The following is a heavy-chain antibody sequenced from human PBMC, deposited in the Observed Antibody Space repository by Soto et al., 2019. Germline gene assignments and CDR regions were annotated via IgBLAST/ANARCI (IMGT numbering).Heavy chain of an antibody. D-gene: IGHD2-21*01. V-gene: IGHV1-18*01. CDR2: ISAYNGNT. CDR3: ASRYCGGDCYYDDAFDI. Sequence: GASVKVSCKASGYTFTSYGISWVRQAPGQGLEWMGWISAYNGNTNYAQKLQGRVTMTTDTSTSTAYMELRSLRSDDTAVYYCASRYCGGDCYYDDAFDIWGQGTMVTVSS. J-gene: IGHJ3*02. CDR1: GYTFTSYG.